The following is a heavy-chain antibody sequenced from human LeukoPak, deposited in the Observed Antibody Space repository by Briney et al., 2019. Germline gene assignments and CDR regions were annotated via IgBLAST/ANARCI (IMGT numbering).Heavy chain of an antibody. CDR3: ATPEYCSSTSCYLDY. J-gene: IGHJ4*02. D-gene: IGHD2-2*01. CDR1: GGTFSSYA. V-gene: IGHV1-69*05. CDR2: IIPIFGTT. Sequence: EASVKVSCKASGGTFSSYAISWVRQAPGQGLEWMGGIIPIFGTTNYAQKFQGRVTITTDESTSTAYMELSSLRSEDTAVYYCATPEYCSSTSCYLDYWGQGTLVTVSS.